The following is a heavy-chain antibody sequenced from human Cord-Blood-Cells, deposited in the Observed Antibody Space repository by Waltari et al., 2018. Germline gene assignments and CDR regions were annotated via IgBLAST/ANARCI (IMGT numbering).Heavy chain of an antibody. CDR3: AKTGGDY. J-gene: IGHJ4*02. CDR2: ISYDGSNK. CDR1: GFTFSSYG. V-gene: IGHV3-30*18. D-gene: IGHD1-26*01. Sequence: QVQLVESGGGVVQPGRSLRLSCAASGFTFSSYGMHWVRQAPGKGLEWVAVISYDGSNKYYADSVKGRFTISRDNSKNTLYLQMNSLRAEDTAVYYCAKTGGDYWGQGTLVIVSS.